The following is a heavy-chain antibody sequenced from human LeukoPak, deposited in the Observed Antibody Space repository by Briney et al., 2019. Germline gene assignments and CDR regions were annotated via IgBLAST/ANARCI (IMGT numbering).Heavy chain of an antibody. V-gene: IGHV4-61*05. J-gene: IGHJ6*03. CDR3: ARGSLSWGFGYYYYYMDV. CDR1: GFSLSTSGVG. CDR2: IYYSGST. D-gene: IGHD7-27*01. Sequence: SGPTLVNPTQTLTLTCTFSGFSLSTSGVGVGWIRQPPGKALEWIGYIYYSGSTNYNPSLKSRVTISVDTSKNQFSLKLSSVTAADTAVYYCARGSLSWGFGYYYYYMDVWGKGTTVTVSS.